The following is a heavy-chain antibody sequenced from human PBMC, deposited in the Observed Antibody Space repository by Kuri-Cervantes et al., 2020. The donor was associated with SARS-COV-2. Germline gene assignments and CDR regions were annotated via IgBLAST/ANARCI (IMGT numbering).Heavy chain of an antibody. D-gene: IGHD5-18*01. V-gene: IGHV4-30-2*01. Sequence: SQTLSLTCAVSGGSISSGGYSWSWIRQPPGKGLEWIGYIYHSGSTYYNPSLRSRVTISVDRSKNQFSLKLSSVTAADTAVYYCARDLWNTARGVYDYWGQGTLVTVSS. CDR2: IYHSGST. J-gene: IGHJ4*02. CDR3: ARDLWNTARGVYDY. CDR1: GGSISSGGYS.